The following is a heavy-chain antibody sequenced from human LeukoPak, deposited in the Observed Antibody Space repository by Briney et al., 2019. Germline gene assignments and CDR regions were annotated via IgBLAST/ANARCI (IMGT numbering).Heavy chain of an antibody. J-gene: IGHJ4*02. CDR3: ARDASGSSIGLIDL. CDR1: EFTLRGYS. Sequence: PGGSLRLSCAASEFTLRGYSMHWVRQAPGKGLEWVSYISTSSTYIYYADSVKGRFSISRDNAQNSLYLHMDSLRAEDTAVYYCARDASGSSIGLIDLWGQGTLVTVSS. V-gene: IGHV3-21*01. D-gene: IGHD1-26*01. CDR2: ISTSSTYI.